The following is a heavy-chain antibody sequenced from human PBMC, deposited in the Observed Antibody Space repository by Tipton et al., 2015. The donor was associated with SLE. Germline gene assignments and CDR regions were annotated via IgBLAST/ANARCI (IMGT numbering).Heavy chain of an antibody. D-gene: IGHD5-18*01. CDR2: ISSSGSTI. CDR3: ARTGIPLEYYSYGLNWFDP. J-gene: IGHJ5*02. Sequence: SLRLSCAASGFTFSDYYMSWIRQAPGKGLEWVSYISSSGSTIYYADSVKGRFTISRDNAKNSLYLQMNSLRAEDTAVYYCARTGIPLEYYSYGLNWFDPWGQGTLVTVSS. CDR1: GFTFSDYY. V-gene: IGHV3-11*01.